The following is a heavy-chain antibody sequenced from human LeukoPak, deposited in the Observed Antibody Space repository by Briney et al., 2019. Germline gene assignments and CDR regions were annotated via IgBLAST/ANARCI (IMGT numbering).Heavy chain of an antibody. CDR3: TRDMQGSRLYLVGSQND. Sequence: AGGSLRLSCTVSGFTVSSNSMSWVRQAPGKGLEWVSFIYSDNTHYSDSVKGRFTISRDNAMNTLYLQMNSLRAEDSALYYCTRDMQGSRLYLVGSQNDWGQGTLVTVSS. CDR2: IYSDNT. CDR1: GFTVSSNS. J-gene: IGHJ4*02. V-gene: IGHV3-53*01. D-gene: IGHD1-26*01.